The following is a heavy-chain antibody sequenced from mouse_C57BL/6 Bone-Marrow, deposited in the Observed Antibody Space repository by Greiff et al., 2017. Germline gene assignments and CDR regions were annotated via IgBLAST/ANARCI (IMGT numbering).Heavy chain of an antibody. D-gene: IGHD2-1*01. CDR1: GYTFTNYW. CDR3: ARSGGNYEYYYAMDY. Sequence: VKLQESGAELVRPGTSVTMSCKASGYTFTNYWIGWVKQRPGHGLEWIGDIYPGGGYTNYNEKFKGKATLTADKSSSTAYMQFSSLTSEDSAIYYGARSGGNYEYYYAMDYWGQGTSVTVSA. J-gene: IGHJ4*01. V-gene: IGHV1-63*01. CDR2: IYPGGGYT.